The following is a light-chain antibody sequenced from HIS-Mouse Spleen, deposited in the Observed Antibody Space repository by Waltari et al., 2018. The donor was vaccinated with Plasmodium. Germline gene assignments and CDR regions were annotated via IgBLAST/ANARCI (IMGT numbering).Light chain of an antibody. CDR3: YSTDSSGNHRV. V-gene: IGLV3-10*01. CDR2: EDS. J-gene: IGLJ3*02. Sequence: SYELTQPPSVSVSPGQTARITCSGDALPKKYAYWYQQKSGQAPVLVIYEDSKRPSGIPERFSGSSSGTMATLTISGVQVEDEADYYCYSTDSSGNHRVFGGGTKLT. CDR1: ALPKKY.